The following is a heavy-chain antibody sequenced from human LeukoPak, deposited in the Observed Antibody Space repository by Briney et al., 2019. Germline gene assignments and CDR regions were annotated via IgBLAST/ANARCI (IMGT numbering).Heavy chain of an antibody. D-gene: IGHD2-2*01. V-gene: IGHV4-31*03. CDR3: ARSGPAAIRCLYYYYGMDV. Sequence: SQTLSLTCTVSGVSISSGGYYWSWIRQHPGKGLEWIGNIYYSGSTYYNPSLKSRVTISVDTSKNQFSLKLSSVTAVDTAVYYCARSGPAAIRCLYYYYGMDVWGKGTTVTVSS. CDR1: GVSISSGGYY. CDR2: IYYSGST. J-gene: IGHJ6*04.